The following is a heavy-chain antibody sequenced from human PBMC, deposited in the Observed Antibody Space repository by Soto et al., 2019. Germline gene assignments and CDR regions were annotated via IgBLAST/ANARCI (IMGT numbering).Heavy chain of an antibody. CDR1: GFTFSDHY. CDR3: XXXXXXXXXXRYFDY. CDR2: IRNRVNGYTT. V-gene: IGHV3-72*01. Sequence: EVQLVESGGGLVQPGGSLRLSCAASGFTFSDHYMDWVRQAPGXGLXWIGRIRNRVNGYTTEYAASVEGRFTISRDXXKXXXXXXXXXXXXXXXXXXXXXXXXXXXXXXRYFDYWGQGTLVTVSS. J-gene: IGHJ4*02.